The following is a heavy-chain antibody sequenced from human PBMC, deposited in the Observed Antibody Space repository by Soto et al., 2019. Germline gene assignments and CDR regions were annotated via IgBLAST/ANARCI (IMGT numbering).Heavy chain of an antibody. Sequence: ASVKVLCKASGYTFTSDYTRLVRQAPGQGLEWMGIINPSGGSTSYAQKFQGRVTMTRDTSTSTVYMELSSLRSEDTAVYYCARVRDRGYSYGNWDYWGQGTLVTVSS. CDR2: INPSGGST. J-gene: IGHJ4*02. D-gene: IGHD5-18*01. CDR3: ARVRDRGYSYGNWDY. CDR1: GYTFTSDY. V-gene: IGHV1-46*01.